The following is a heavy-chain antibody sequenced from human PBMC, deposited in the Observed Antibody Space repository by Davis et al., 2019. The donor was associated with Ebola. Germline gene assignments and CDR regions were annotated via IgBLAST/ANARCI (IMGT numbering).Heavy chain of an antibody. J-gene: IGHJ6*03. CDR2: VRDKPNDYAT. Sequence: PGGSLRLSCAASGFTFSGSAIHCVRQPSGKGLEWVGRVRDKPNDYATAYAASVTGRFTISRDDSKNTAYLQMNSLKTEDTAVYYCTKSGFLQWLIDYYYCFMDVWGKGTTVTVSS. CDR1: GFTFSGSA. D-gene: IGHD3-3*01. V-gene: IGHV3-73*01. CDR3: TKSGFLQWLIDYYYCFMDV.